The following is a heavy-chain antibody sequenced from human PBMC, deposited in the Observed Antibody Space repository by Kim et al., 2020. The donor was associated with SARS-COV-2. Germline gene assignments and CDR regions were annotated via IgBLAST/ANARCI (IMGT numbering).Heavy chain of an antibody. CDR2: IWYDGSKR. CDR3: ANGGSSSRWTQFY. V-gene: IGHV3-33*03. J-gene: IGHJ4*02. D-gene: IGHD2-2*01. CDR1: GFTFSSYR. Sequence: GGSLRLSCAVSGFTFSSYRMHWVRQAPGKGLEWVAVIWYDGSKRHYVDSVKGRFTIFRDNSKNTLYLQMNSLRSEDTAVYYCANGGSSSRWTQFYWCQGT.